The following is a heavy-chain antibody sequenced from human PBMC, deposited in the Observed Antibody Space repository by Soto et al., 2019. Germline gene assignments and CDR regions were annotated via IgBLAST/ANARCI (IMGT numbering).Heavy chain of an antibody. V-gene: IGHV1-18*01. CDR3: ARGYCSSTSCRSLNAFDI. CDR1: GYTFTSYG. CDR2: ISAYNGNT. D-gene: IGHD2-2*01. Sequence: GASVKVSCKASGYTFTSYGISWVRQAPGQGLEWMGWISAYNGNTNYAQKLQGRVTMTTDTSTSTAYMELRSLRSDDTAVYYCARGYCSSTSCRSLNAFDIWGQGTIVTVSS. J-gene: IGHJ3*02.